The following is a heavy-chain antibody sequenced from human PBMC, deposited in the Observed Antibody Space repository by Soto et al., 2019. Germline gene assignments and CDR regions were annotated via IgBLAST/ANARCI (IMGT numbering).Heavy chain of an antibody. CDR2: IIPILGIA. D-gene: IGHD6-19*01. Sequence: QVQLVQSGAEVKKPGSSVKVSCKASGGTFSSYTISWVRQAPGQGLEWMGRIIPILGIANYAQKFQGRVTITPDKSPSTAHMELSRLGSEDTGVDYRARDLRAVAALSERFYFDDRGPGTLVTVSS. CDR1: GGTFSSYT. J-gene: IGHJ4*02. CDR3: ARDLRAVAALSERFYFDD. V-gene: IGHV1-69*08.